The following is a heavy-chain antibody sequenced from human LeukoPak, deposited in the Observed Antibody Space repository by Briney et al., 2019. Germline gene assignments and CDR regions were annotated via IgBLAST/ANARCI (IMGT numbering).Heavy chain of an antibody. J-gene: IGHJ5*02. CDR1: GYTIRGGYY. CDR3: ARQKWITMVRGVINWFDP. Sequence: SETLSLTCTVSGYTIRGGYYWAWIRQPPGKGLEWIGSINYSGNTYYNPSLKSRVTISVDTSKSQFFLKLSSVTAADTAVYYCARQKWITMVRGVINWFDPWGQGTLVTVSS. V-gene: IGHV4-38-2*02. D-gene: IGHD3-10*01. CDR2: INYSGNT.